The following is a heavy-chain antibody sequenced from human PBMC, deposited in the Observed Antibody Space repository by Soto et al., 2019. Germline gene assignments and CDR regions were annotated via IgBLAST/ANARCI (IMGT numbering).Heavy chain of an antibody. Sequence: SETLSLTCSVSGDSISSYYWTWIRQSPVKGLEWVGYVFNFGATNYNPSLKSRVTISLDTSKKQFSLKLTSVTAADSAVYYCARGLPSHFGFDXSGQGTLVTVSS. CDR1: GDSISSYY. CDR2: VFNFGAT. V-gene: IGHV4-59*01. J-gene: IGHJ5*02. CDR3: ARGLPSHFGFDX.